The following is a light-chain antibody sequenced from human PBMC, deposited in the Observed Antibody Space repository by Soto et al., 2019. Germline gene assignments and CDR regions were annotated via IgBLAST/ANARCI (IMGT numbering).Light chain of an antibody. V-gene: IGKV3-20*01. CDR1: QSVSSSY. Sequence: EIVLTQSPGTLSLSPGERATLSCRASQSVSSSYLVWYQQKRGQAPRLLIYGASSRATGIPVRYSGSGSGTDFTLTISRLEPEDFAVYYCQQYGSSWTFGQGTKVVIK. CDR2: GAS. CDR3: QQYGSSWT. J-gene: IGKJ1*01.